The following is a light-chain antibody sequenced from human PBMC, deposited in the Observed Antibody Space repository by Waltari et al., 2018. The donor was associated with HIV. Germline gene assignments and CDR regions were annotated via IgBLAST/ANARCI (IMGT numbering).Light chain of an antibody. CDR1: SFNIGSNY. CDR3: ATWDGSLSVVL. J-gene: IGLJ3*02. V-gene: IGLV1-47*01. Sequence: QSLLTQPPSASGTPGQRVTISCSGSSFNIGSNYVFWYQQLPGTAPKLLIYRNNQRPSGVPDRFSGSKSGTSASLAISGLRSEDEADYYCATWDGSLSVVLFGGGTKLTVL. CDR2: RNN.